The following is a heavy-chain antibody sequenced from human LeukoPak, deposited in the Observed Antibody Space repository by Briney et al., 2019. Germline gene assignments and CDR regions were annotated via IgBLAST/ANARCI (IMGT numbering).Heavy chain of an antibody. V-gene: IGHV3-21*04. CDR2: ITTSSSYM. CDR3: AKDRGDSSSSLDY. CDR1: GFTFSSYN. Sequence: GGSLRLSCAASGFTFSSYNMNWVRRTPGKGLEWVSSITTSSSYMFYADSVRGRFTISRDNSKNTLYLQMNSLRAEDTAVYYCAKDRGDSSSSLDYWGQGTLVTVSS. J-gene: IGHJ4*02. D-gene: IGHD6-6*01.